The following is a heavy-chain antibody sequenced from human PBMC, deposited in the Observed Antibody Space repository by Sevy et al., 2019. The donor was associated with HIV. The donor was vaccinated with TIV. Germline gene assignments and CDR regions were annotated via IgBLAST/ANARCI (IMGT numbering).Heavy chain of an antibody. V-gene: IGHV3-7*01. CDR2: IKEDVGDK. J-gene: IGHJ6*04. CDR3: SRWDV. CDR1: GFTFSSYR. Sequence: GGSLRPSCAASGFTFSSYRMNWVRQAPGKGLEWVANIKEDVGDKYYVDSVKGRFTISSDNAQNSLYLEMNSLRAEDTAVYYSSRWDVWGKGTTVTVSS.